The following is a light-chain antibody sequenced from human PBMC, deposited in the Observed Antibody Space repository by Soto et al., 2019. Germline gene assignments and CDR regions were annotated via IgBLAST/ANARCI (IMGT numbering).Light chain of an antibody. J-gene: IGKJ1*01. V-gene: IGKV3-11*01. Sequence: EIVLTQSPATVSLSPGERATLSCRASQSVSTYLAWYQHKPDQAPRLLIYDASNRATGIPARVSGSGSGTDFALTISSLEPEDFAVYYCQQRTNWWTFGQGTKVDIK. CDR2: DAS. CDR1: QSVSTY. CDR3: QQRTNWWT.